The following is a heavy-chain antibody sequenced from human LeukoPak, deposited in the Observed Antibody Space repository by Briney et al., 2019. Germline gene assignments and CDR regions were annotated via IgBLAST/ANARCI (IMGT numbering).Heavy chain of an antibody. J-gene: IGHJ3*02. CDR1: GFTFSSYE. Sequence: GGSLRLSCAASGFTFSSYEMNWVRQAPGKGLEWVSYISSSGSTIYYADSVKGRLTISRDNAKNSLYLQMNSLRAEDTAVYYCARAIAAAGYDAFDIWGQGTMVTVSS. V-gene: IGHV3-48*03. D-gene: IGHD6-13*01. CDR3: ARAIAAAGYDAFDI. CDR2: ISSSGSTI.